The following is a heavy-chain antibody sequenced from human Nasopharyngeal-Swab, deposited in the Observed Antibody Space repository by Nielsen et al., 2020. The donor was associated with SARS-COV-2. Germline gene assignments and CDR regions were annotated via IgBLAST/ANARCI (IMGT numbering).Heavy chain of an antibody. CDR1: GVSISSQY. CDR3: AKEGATGWFDP. Sequence: ESLKISCPVSGVSISSQYWSWLRQPPGKGLEWIGYISHNSGTNYNPSLKSRVTMFMDTSKNQFSLKLRSVTAADTAVYYCAKEGATGWFDPWGQGTLVTVSS. CDR2: ISHNSGT. J-gene: IGHJ5*02. V-gene: IGHV4-59*11.